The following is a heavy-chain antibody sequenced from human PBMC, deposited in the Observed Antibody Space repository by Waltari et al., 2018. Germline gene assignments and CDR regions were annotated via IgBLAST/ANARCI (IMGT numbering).Heavy chain of an antibody. J-gene: IGHJ4*02. Sequence: QLQLQESGPGLVKPSETLSFTCTVSGGSISSSSYYWGWIRQPPGKGLEWIGSIYYSGGTYYNPSRKRRVTISVDTSKNQFSLKLSSVTAADTAVYYCATKRESSASGFDYWGQGTLVTVSS. CDR2: IYYSGGT. CDR1: GGSISSSSYY. D-gene: IGHD6-19*01. V-gene: IGHV4-39*01. CDR3: ATKRESSASGFDY.